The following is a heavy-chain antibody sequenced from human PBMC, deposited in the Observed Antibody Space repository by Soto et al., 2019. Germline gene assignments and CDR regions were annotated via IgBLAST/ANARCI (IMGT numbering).Heavy chain of an antibody. CDR3: ARGLADNWFDP. V-gene: IGHV4-59*01. D-gene: IGHD3-16*01. CDR1: GGSISSYY. CDR2: IYYSGST. J-gene: IGHJ5*02. Sequence: PSETLSLTCTFSGGSISSYYWSWIRQPPGKGLEWIGYIYYSGSTNYNPSLKSRVTISVDTSKNQFSLKLSSVTAADTAVYYCARGLADNWFDPWGQGTLVTVSS.